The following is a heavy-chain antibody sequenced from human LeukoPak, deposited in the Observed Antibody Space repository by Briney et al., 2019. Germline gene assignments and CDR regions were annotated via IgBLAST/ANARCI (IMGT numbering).Heavy chain of an antibody. Sequence: SETLSLTCAVSGYSISSGYSWGWSRQPPGKGLEGIGYIYHSGSTYYNPSLKGRVTISVDTAKNQFSLKLSSVTAADTAVYYCARTNYYGSGNYAKFDYWGQGTLVTVSS. CDR3: ARTNYYGSGNYAKFDY. V-gene: IGHV4-38-2*01. D-gene: IGHD3-10*01. CDR2: IYHSGST. J-gene: IGHJ4*02. CDR1: GYSISSGYS.